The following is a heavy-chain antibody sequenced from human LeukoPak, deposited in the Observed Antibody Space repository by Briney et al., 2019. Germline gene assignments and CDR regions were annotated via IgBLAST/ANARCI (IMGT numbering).Heavy chain of an antibody. D-gene: IGHD2-15*01. CDR2: MNPNSGNT. CDR3: AKRRGCSGGSCYSGPYYMDV. Sequence: ASVKVSCKASGGTFSSYAISWVRQATGQGLEWMGWMNPNSGNTGYAQKFQGRVTMTRNTSISTAYMELSSLRSEDTAVYYCAKRRGCSGGSCYSGPYYMDVWGKGTTVTVSS. CDR1: GGTFSSYA. J-gene: IGHJ6*03. V-gene: IGHV1-8*02.